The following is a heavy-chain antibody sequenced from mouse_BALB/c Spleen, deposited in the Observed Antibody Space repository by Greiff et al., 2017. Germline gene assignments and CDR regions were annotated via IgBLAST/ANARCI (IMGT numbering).Heavy chain of an antibody. CDR3: ARYGSSYGDAMDY. CDR2: ISSGSSTI. D-gene: IGHD1-1*01. CDR1: GFTFSSFG. Sequence: DVKLQESGGGLVQPGGSRKLSCAASGFTFSSFGMHWVRQAPEKGLEWVAYISSGSSTIYYADTVKGRFTISRDNPKNTLFLQMTSLRSEDTAMYYCARYGSSYGDAMDYWGQGTSVTVSS. V-gene: IGHV5-17*02. J-gene: IGHJ4*01.